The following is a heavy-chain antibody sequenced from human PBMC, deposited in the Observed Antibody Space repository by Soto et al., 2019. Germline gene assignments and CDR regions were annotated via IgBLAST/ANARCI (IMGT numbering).Heavy chain of an antibody. Sequence: QVQLVESGGGVVQPGRSLRLSCAASGFTFSSYAMHWVRQAPGKGLEWVAAILYDGSNQYYADAVKGRFTISRDNSKKTLYLQMNSLRVEDTAVYYCAKEGRGGYSTRIFRRDNWFDPWGQGTPVTVSS. J-gene: IGHJ5*02. CDR3: AKEGRGGYSTRIFRRDNWFDP. CDR1: GFTFSSYA. V-gene: IGHV3-33*06. CDR2: ILYDGSNQ. D-gene: IGHD6-13*01.